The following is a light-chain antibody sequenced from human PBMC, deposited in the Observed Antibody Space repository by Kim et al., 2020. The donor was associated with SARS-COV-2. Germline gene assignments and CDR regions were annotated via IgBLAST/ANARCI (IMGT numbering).Light chain of an antibody. Sequence: VSPGQTASITCSGDKLGDKYACWYQQKPGQSPELVIYQDSKGPAGIPERFSGSNAGNTATLTISGTQAMDEADYYCQAWDSSTAVFGGGTQLTVL. CDR3: QAWDSSTAV. V-gene: IGLV3-1*01. CDR1: KLGDKY. CDR2: QDS. J-gene: IGLJ2*01.